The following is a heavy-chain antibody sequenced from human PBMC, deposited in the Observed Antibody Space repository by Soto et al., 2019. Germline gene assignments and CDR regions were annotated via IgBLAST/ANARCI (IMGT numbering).Heavy chain of an antibody. CDR3: VAAAGTRDY. CDR2: IDTAGET. V-gene: IGHV3-13*01. Sequence: GGSLRLSCAASTFTFSSYDMHWVRQATGKGLEWFSAIDTAGETYXPGSVKGRXXISRENAKNSLXLQMNXLRAGDTAVYYCVAAAGTRDYWAQGTLVTVSS. D-gene: IGHD6-13*01. J-gene: IGHJ4*02. CDR1: TFTFSSYD.